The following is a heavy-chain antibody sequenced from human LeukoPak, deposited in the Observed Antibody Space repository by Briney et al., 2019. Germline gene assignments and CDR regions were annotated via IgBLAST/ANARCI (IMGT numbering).Heavy chain of an antibody. D-gene: IGHD5-18*01. CDR2: ISAYNGNT. CDR1: GYTFTSYG. V-gene: IGHV1-18*01. J-gene: IGHJ6*03. Sequence: ASVKVSCKASGYTFTSYGISWVRQAPGQGLEWMGWISAYNGNTNYAQKLQGRVTMTTDTSTSTAYMELRSLRSDDTAVYYCARGGYSYGSGFDYYYYMDVWGKGTTVTVSS. CDR3: ARGGYSYGSGFDYYYYMDV.